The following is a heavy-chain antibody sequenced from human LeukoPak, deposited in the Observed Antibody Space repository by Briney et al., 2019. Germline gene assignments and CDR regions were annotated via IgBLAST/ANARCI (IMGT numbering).Heavy chain of an antibody. J-gene: IGHJ4*02. CDR3: AKDGNWARFED. D-gene: IGHD7-27*01. CDR1: GFTFSSYG. V-gene: IGHV3-23*01. CDR2: ISGSGGTT. Sequence: GGTLRLSCAASGFTFSSYGMSWVRQAPGKGLEWVSAISGSGGTTYYADSVKGRFTISRDNSKNTLYLQINSLRAEDTAVYYCAKDGNWARFEDWGQGTLVTVSS.